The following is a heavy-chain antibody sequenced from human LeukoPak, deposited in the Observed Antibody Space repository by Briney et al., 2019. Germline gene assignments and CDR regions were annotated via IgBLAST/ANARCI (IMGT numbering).Heavy chain of an antibody. CDR1: GGSISSSSYY. CDR3: AIGREFDSSGY. J-gene: IGHJ4*02. Sequence: SETLSLTCTVSGGSISSSSYYWGWTRQPPGKGLEWIGSIYYSGSTYYNPSLKSRVTISVDTSKNQFSLKLSSVTAADTAVYYCAIGREFDSSGYWSQGTLVTVSS. V-gene: IGHV4-39*01. CDR2: IYYSGST. D-gene: IGHD3-22*01.